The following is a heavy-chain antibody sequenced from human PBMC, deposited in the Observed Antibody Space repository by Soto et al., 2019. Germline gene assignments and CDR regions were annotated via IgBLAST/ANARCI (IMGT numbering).Heavy chain of an antibody. D-gene: IGHD3-10*01. CDR2: ISSSSSYI. Sequence: VGSLRLSCAASGFTFSSYSMNWVRQAPGKGLEWVSSISSSSSYIYYADSVKGRFTISRDNAKNSLYLQMNSLRAEDTAVYYCARSLSYYYGSGSYYYYNWFDPWGQGTLVTVSS. CDR3: ARSLSYYYGSGSYYYYNWFDP. J-gene: IGHJ5*02. V-gene: IGHV3-21*01. CDR1: GFTFSSYS.